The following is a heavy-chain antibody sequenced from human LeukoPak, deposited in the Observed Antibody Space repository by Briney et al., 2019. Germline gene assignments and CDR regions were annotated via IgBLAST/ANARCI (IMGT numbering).Heavy chain of an antibody. J-gene: IGHJ2*01. CDR3: ARVSSSWYQDWYFDL. V-gene: IGHV4-39*07. D-gene: IGHD6-13*01. Sequence: SETLSLTCTVSGGSISSSAYHWGWIRQPPGKGLEWIGSIHSSGSTYYNPSLKSRVTMSLDTSKNQFSLKLSSVTAADTAVYYCARVSSSWYQDWYFDLWGRGTLVTVSS. CDR2: IHSSGST. CDR1: GGSISSSAYH.